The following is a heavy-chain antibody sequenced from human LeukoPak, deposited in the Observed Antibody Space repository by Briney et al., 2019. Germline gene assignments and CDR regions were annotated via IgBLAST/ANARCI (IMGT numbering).Heavy chain of an antibody. Sequence: GGSLRLSCAASGFTFTTYAMSWVRQAPGKGLEWVSGINNNGGETYYADSVKGRFTISRDNSKNTLYLQMNSLRAEDTAVYYCSKAPYYVLPCFDYWGQGTLVTVSS. D-gene: IGHD3-10*01. CDR1: GFTFTTYA. J-gene: IGHJ4*02. CDR3: SKAPYYVLPCFDY. V-gene: IGHV3-23*01. CDR2: INNNGGET.